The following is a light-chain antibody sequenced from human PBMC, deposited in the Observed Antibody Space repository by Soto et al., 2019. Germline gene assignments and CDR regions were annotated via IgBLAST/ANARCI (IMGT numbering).Light chain of an antibody. CDR3: HQYYNWPLT. J-gene: IGKJ4*01. V-gene: IGKV3-15*01. Sequence: ILFTNSPSTLSLSPGERATLSFMASQSVSSSYLAWYQQKPGQAPRLLIHGASTRATGVPATFSGSGSGTEFTLTIDSLQSEDFAVYYCHQYYNWPLTFGGGTKVDI. CDR1: QSVSSSY. CDR2: GAS.